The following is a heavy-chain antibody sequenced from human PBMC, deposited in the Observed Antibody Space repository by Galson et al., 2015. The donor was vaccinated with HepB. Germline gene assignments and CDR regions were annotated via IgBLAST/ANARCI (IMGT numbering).Heavy chain of an antibody. V-gene: IGHV5-51*01. CDR1: GYNFPDYW. Sequence: QSGAEVKKPGESLKISCKGSGYNFPDYWIAWLRQMPGKGLEWMGVIYPGDSDTRYSPSFQGQVTLSADKSISSVFLQWSGLKDSDTATYYCAKYMGDCTDTTCHPYLDYWGQGTLVTVSS. J-gene: IGHJ4*02. CDR3: AKYMGDCTDTTCHPYLDY. CDR2: IYPGDSDT. D-gene: IGHD2-8*02.